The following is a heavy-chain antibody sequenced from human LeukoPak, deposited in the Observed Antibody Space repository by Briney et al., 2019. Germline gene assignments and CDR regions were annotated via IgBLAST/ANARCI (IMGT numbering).Heavy chain of an antibody. CDR2: MYYSGST. CDR3: ASQARIAADLNWFDP. V-gene: IGHV4-39*07. D-gene: IGHD6-13*01. CDR1: GGSISSPTYS. J-gene: IGHJ5*02. Sequence: SETLSLTCIVFGGSISSPTYSWGWIRQPPGKGLEWIGSMYYSGSTYYNPSLKSRVTISVDTSKNQFSPKLSSVTAADTAVYYCASQARIAADLNWFDPWGQGTLVTVSS.